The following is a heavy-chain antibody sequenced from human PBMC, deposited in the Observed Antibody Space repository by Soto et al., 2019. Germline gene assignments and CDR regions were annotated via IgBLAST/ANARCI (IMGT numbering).Heavy chain of an antibody. J-gene: IGHJ4*02. CDR2: IYYSGST. Sequence: QLQLQESGPGLVKPSETLSLTCTVSGGSISSSSYYWGWIRQPPGKGLEWIGSIYYSGSTYYNPSLKSRVTISVDTSKNQFSLKLSSVTAADTAVYYCASHRITIFGVVTYPFDYWGQGTLVTVSS. D-gene: IGHD3-3*01. CDR3: ASHRITIFGVVTYPFDY. V-gene: IGHV4-39*01. CDR1: GGSISSSSYY.